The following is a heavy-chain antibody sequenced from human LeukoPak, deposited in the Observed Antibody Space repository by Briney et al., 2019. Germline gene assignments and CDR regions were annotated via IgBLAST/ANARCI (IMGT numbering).Heavy chain of an antibody. Sequence: SETLSLTCTVSGASISSYYWSWIRQPPGKGLEWIGYIYYSGSTNYNPSLKSRVTISVDTSKNQFSLKLSSVTAADTAVYYCARAPPKLGYCSSTSCYAPLDYWGQGTLVTVSS. J-gene: IGHJ4*02. CDR1: GASISSYY. CDR3: ARAPPKLGYCSSTSCYAPLDY. V-gene: IGHV4-59*01. CDR2: IYYSGST. D-gene: IGHD2-2*01.